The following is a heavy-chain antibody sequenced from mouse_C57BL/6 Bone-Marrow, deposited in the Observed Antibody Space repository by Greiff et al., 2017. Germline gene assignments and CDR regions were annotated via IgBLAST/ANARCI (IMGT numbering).Heavy chain of an antibody. Sequence: QVQLQQSGAELARPGASVKLSCKASGYTFTSYGISWVKQRTGKGLEWIGEIYPRSGNTYYNEKFKGKATLTADKSSSTAYIELRSLTSEDSAVYFCARYYFYAMDYWGQGTSVTVSS. J-gene: IGHJ4*01. CDR3: ARYYFYAMDY. V-gene: IGHV1-81*01. CDR2: IYPRSGNT. D-gene: IGHD1-1*01. CDR1: GYTFTSYG.